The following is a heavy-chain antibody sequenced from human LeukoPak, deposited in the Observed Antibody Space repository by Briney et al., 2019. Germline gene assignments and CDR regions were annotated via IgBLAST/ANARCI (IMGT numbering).Heavy chain of an antibody. CDR1: GYTLTELS. J-gene: IGHJ4*02. Sequence: ASVKVSCKVSGYTLTELSMHWVRQAPGKGLEWMGGFDPEDGETIYAQKFQGRVTVTEDTSTDTAYMELSSLRSEDTAVYYCATAPDRVDYWGQGTLVTVSS. V-gene: IGHV1-24*01. CDR2: FDPEDGET. CDR3: ATAPDRVDY. D-gene: IGHD1-14*01.